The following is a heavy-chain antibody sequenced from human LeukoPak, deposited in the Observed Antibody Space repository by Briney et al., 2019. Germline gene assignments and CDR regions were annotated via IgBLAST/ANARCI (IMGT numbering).Heavy chain of an antibody. J-gene: IGHJ6*02. V-gene: IGHV3-21*01. Sequence: GGSLRLSCAASGSIFNSYTMNWVRQPPGKGLKWVAAIRSSSSSIYYADSVKGRFTISRDNAQNSVFLQMNSLRAEDTAVYYCSRDGQYYGMDVWGQGTTVTVSS. CDR2: IRSSSSSI. CDR1: GSIFNSYT. CDR3: SRDGQYYGMDV.